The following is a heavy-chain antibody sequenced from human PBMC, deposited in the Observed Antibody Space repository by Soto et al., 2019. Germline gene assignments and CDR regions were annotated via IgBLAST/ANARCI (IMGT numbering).Heavy chain of an antibody. D-gene: IGHD3-22*01. CDR2: IYWNDDK. CDR3: AHRRKPYSETSGYYYFPS. Sequence: SCPTLVNPTQTLTLTCTFSGFSLSTSGVGVGWIRQPPGKALEWLALIYWNDDKRYSPSLKSRLTITKDTSKNQVVLTMTNMDPVDTATYYCAHRRKPYSETSGYYYFPSWGQGTRVTVSS. J-gene: IGHJ1*01. CDR1: GFSLSTSGVG. V-gene: IGHV2-5*01.